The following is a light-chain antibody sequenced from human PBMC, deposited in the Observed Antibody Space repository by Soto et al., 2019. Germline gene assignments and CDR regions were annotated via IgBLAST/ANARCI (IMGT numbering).Light chain of an antibody. CDR2: EVT. J-gene: IGLJ1*01. Sequence: QSALTQPASVSGSPGQSVTISCTGPRSDIGDSNFISWYQHSPGKAPRLLIYEVTNRPSGVSKRFSGSKAGNTASLTISGLIDDDEADYFCASFRSGTILVFGTGTKLTVL. V-gene: IGLV2-14*01. CDR3: ASFRSGTILV. CDR1: RSDIGDSNF.